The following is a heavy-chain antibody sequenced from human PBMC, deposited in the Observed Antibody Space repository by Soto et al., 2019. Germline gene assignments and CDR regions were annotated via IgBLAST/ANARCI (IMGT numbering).Heavy chain of an antibody. CDR1: GYTFTSYA. D-gene: IGHD6-19*01. Sequence: ASVKVSCKASGYTFTSYAIHWVRQAPGQRLEWMGWINAGNDNTKYSQKFQGRVTITRDTSASTVYMELSSLRSEDTAVYYCARVVSSCWAVFDYWGQGTLLPSPQ. J-gene: IGHJ4*02. CDR2: INAGNDNT. V-gene: IGHV1-3*01. CDR3: ARVVSSCWAVFDY.